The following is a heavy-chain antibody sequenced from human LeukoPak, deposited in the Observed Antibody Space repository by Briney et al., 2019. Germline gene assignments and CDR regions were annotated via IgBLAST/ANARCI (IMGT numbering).Heavy chain of an antibody. V-gene: IGHV3-7*03. CDR3: VRDDGNRTGSTYYDAFDI. Sequence: PGGSLRLSCVASGFTFNKYWMIWVRQAPGKGLERVANVNRDGNEKHYVDSVEGRFAISRDNAKNSLYLQMNSLRNEDTAVYYCVRDDGNRTGSTYYDAFDIWGQGTLVTVSS. J-gene: IGHJ3*02. CDR2: VNRDGNEK. D-gene: IGHD2/OR15-2a*01. CDR1: GFTFNKYW.